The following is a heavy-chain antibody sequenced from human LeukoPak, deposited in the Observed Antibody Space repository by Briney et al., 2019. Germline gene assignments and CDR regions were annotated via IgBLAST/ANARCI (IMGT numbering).Heavy chain of an antibody. V-gene: IGHV3-23*01. Sequence: PGGSLRLSCAASGFTFSSYAMSWVRQAPGKGLEWVSAISGSGGSTYYADSVKGRFTVSRDNVRNSLFLQMNNLRVEDTAVYYCAREATPIHWNFDWFDPWGQGTVVTVSS. CDR2: ISGSGGST. J-gene: IGHJ5*02. CDR1: GFTFSSYA. CDR3: AREATPIHWNFDWFDP. D-gene: IGHD1-7*01.